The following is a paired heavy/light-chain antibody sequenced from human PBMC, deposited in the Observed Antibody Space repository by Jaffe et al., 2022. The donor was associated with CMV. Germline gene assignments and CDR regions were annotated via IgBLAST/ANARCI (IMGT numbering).Light chain of an antibody. CDR1: QSFSIY. V-gene: IGKV1-39*01. CDR3: QQVYEYPWT. CDR2: AAS. Sequence: DIQMIQSPSSLSASVGDRVTITCRASQSFSIYLNWYQQKLGKAPKLLIYAASSLQSGVPSRFSGSAYGTHFTLTISSLQPEDFATYYCQQVYEYPWTFGQGTKVEV. J-gene: IGKJ1*01.
Heavy chain of an antibody. CDR3: ASQSWSRTYRMYYFDY. V-gene: IGHV4-59*08. Sequence: QVQLQESGPGLVKPSETLSLTCNVSGGSISSYYWSWIRQPPGKGLEWIGFIYYSGGTNYNPSLKSRVTISIDTSKNQFSLKLSSVTAADTAVYYCASQSWSRTYRMYYFDYWGQGTPVTVSS. CDR1: GGSISSYY. CDR2: IYYSGGT. J-gene: IGHJ4*02. D-gene: IGHD3-3*01.